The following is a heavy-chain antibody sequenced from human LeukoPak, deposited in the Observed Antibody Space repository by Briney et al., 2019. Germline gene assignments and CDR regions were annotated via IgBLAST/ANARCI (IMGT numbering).Heavy chain of an antibody. D-gene: IGHD5-12*01. CDR3: ARWLSCAPRD. V-gene: IGHV3-72*01. CDR2: AKNKAQRYTT. J-gene: IGHJ4*02. CDR1: GFTFSDHD. Sequence: GGSLRLSYAASGFTFSDHDMDWVRQAPGKGLEWIGRAKNKAQRYTTEYAASVSGRFTIAREDSKSTLSLQMDSLTSEDTAVYYCARWLSCAPRDWGQGTLVSVSS.